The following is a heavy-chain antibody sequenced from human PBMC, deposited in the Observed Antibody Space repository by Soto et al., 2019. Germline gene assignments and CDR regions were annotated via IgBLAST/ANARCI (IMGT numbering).Heavy chain of an antibody. V-gene: IGHV4-34*01. CDR1: GGSFSGYY. D-gene: IGHD2-2*01. CDR3: ARGSPKYCSSTSCKNYYYYYMDV. Sequence: QVQLQQWGAGLLKPSETLSLTCAVYGGSFSGYYWSWIRQPPGKGLEWIGEINHSGSTNYNPSLKSRVTISVDTSKNQFSLKLSSVTAADTAVYYCARGSPKYCSSTSCKNYYYYYMDVWGKGTTVTVSS. CDR2: INHSGST. J-gene: IGHJ6*03.